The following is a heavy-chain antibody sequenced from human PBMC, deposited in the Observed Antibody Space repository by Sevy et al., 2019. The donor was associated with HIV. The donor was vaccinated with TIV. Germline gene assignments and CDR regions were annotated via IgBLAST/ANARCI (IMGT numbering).Heavy chain of an antibody. V-gene: IGHV3-20*04. D-gene: IGHD3-22*01. CDR2: INWNGGSI. Sequence: GGSLRLSCAASGFTFDDYGMSWVRQAPGKGLEWVSGINWNGGSISYGDSVRGRFTISRDNAKNSLYLQMNSLRAEDTAFYYCARSGDDSSGFYYWWFDPWGQGTLVTVSS. CDR1: GFTFDDYG. CDR3: ARSGDDSSGFYYWWFDP. J-gene: IGHJ5*02.